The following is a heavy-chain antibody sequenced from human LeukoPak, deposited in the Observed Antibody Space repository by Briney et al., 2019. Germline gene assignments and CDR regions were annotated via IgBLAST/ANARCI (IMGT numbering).Heavy chain of an antibody. D-gene: IGHD3-10*01. Sequence: GGSLRLSCAASGFTFSSYSMNWVRQAPGKGLEWVSSISSSSSYIYYADSVEGRFTISRDNAKNSLYLQMNSLRAEDTAVYYCARDLTSASAFDYWGQGTLVTVSS. CDR1: GFTFSSYS. CDR3: ARDLTSASAFDY. V-gene: IGHV3-21*01. CDR2: ISSSSSYI. J-gene: IGHJ4*02.